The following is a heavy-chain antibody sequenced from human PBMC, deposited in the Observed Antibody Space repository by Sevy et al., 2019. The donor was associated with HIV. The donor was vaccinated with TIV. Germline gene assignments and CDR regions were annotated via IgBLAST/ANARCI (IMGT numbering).Heavy chain of an antibody. Sequence: GGSLRLSCAASGFTFSNYGMHWVRQVPGKGLEWVTFIRYDGSGKYYAASVKGRFTISRDDSKKTLYLQMDSLTPEDTAIYYCAKDLAGPGRRYFDYWGQGTLVTVSS. CDR2: IRYDGSGK. J-gene: IGHJ4*02. D-gene: IGHD6-13*01. CDR3: AKDLAGPGRRYFDY. CDR1: GFTFSNYG. V-gene: IGHV3-30*02.